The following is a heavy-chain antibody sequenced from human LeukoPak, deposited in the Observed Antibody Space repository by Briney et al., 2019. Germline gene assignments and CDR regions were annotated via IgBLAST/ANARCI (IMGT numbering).Heavy chain of an antibody. CDR1: GGSYHNHG. D-gene: IGHD2-2*02. Sequence: LGKVSRSASGGSYHNHGINWVRPAPGQGLEWMGRIIPILSTTTYAQNFQGRVTITAVKYTSTAYMDVSSLRSEDTAVYYCARARNYCESNSCYKHFDDWGQGPLVTVSS. CDR2: IIPILSTT. J-gene: IGHJ4*02. CDR3: ARARNYCESNSCYKHFDD. V-gene: IGHV1-69*06.